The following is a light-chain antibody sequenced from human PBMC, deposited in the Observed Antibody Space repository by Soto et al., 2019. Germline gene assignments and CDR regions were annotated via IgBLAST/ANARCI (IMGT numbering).Light chain of an antibody. J-gene: IGKJ1*01. V-gene: IGKV3-20*01. Sequence: EIVLTQSPGSLSLSPGERATLSCRARQSVSSTFFAWYQQRPGQAPRLLMYGASSRATGIPERFSGSGSGTDFTLTITRLEPEDFAVYYCQQFDSSVTFGQGTKVEIK. CDR1: QSVSSTF. CDR2: GAS. CDR3: QQFDSSVT.